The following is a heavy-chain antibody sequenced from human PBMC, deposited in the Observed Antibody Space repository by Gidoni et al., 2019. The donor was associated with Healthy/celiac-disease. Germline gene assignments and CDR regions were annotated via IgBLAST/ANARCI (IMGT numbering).Heavy chain of an antibody. D-gene: IGHD6-13*01. CDR3: AREAGTGGNFDY. V-gene: IGHV3-9*01. CDR2: ISWNSGSI. Sequence: EVQLVESGGGLVQPGRSLRLSCAASGFTFDDYAMHWVRQAPEKGLECVSGISWNSGSIGYADSVKGRFTISRDNAKNSLYLQMNSLRAEDTALYYCAREAGTGGNFDYWGQGTLVTVSS. J-gene: IGHJ4*02. CDR1: GFTFDDYA.